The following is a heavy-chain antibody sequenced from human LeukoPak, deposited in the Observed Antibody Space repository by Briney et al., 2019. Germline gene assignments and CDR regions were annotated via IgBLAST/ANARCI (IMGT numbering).Heavy chain of an antibody. V-gene: IGHV3-30*18. J-gene: IGHJ4*02. CDR2: ISHDGNNK. CDR1: GFTFSVYG. D-gene: IGHD3-10*01. Sequence: GSSLRLSCAASGFTFSVYGMHWVRQAPGKGLEGVAVISHDGNNKYYEDSVKGRFSISRDNSKNTLYLQMNNLRAEDTAIYYCAKAEGVSGSLYHGDYWGQGTLVTVSS. CDR3: AKAEGVSGSLYHGDY.